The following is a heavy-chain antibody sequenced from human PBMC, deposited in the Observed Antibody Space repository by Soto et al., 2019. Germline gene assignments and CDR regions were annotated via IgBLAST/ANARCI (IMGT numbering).Heavy chain of an antibody. CDR1: GYTFTGYY. CDR2: INPNSGGT. Sequence: ASVKVSCKASGYTFTGYYMHWVRQAPGQGLEWMGWINPNSGGTNYAQKFQGWVTMTRDTSISTAYMELSRLRSDDTAVYYCARGIQLWLGYYYYGMDVWGQGTTVTVSS. CDR3: ARGIQLWLGYYYYGMDV. D-gene: IGHD5-18*01. V-gene: IGHV1-2*04. J-gene: IGHJ6*02.